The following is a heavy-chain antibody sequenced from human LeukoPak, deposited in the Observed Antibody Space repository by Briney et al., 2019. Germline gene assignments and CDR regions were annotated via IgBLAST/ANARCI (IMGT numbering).Heavy chain of an antibody. CDR2: IIPILGIA. J-gene: IGHJ4*02. CDR3: ASLPLGIAAAGTDY. Sequence: ASVKVSCKASGGTFSSYPLSWVRQAPGQGLDWMGRIIPILGIANDAQKFQGGVTITANKSTSTAYMELSSLRSEDTAVYYCASLPLGIAAAGTDYWGQGTLVTVSS. CDR1: GGTFSSYP. V-gene: IGHV1-69*02. D-gene: IGHD6-13*01.